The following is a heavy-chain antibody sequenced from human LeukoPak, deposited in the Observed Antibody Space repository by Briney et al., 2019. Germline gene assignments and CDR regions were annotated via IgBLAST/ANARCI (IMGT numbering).Heavy chain of an antibody. Sequence: PGGSLRLSCAASGFTFSSYWMNWVRQAPGKGLVWVSRIASDGSSTTYADSVKGRFSISRDNAKNTLYLQMNSLRVEDTAVYYCARGRPHGNDYWGQRTLVTASS. CDR3: ARGRPHGNDY. CDR2: IASDGSST. J-gene: IGHJ4*02. V-gene: IGHV3-74*01. CDR1: GFTFSSYW. D-gene: IGHD4-23*01.